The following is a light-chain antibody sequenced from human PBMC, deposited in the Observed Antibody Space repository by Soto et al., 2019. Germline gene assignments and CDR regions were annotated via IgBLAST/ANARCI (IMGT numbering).Light chain of an antibody. Sequence: QMTQSPSTLSASVGDRVTITCRASQSISSWLAWYQQKPGKAPKILIYKASILESGVPSRFSGSGSGTEFTLTISSLQPDDFATYYCQHYNIYSETFGQGTKVDIK. CDR1: QSISSW. CDR2: KAS. J-gene: IGKJ1*01. V-gene: IGKV1-5*03. CDR3: QHYNIYSET.